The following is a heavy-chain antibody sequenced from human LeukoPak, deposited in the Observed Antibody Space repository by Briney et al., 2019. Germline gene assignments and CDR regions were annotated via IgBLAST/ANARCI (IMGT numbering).Heavy chain of an antibody. CDR3: AASVAMATISFDY. J-gene: IGHJ4*02. V-gene: IGHV4-59*08. D-gene: IGHD5-24*01. Sequence: SETLSLTCAVSGGSISSYYWSWIRQPPGKGLEWIGYIYYSGSTNCNPSLKSRVTISVDTSKNQFSLKLSSVTAADTAVYYCAASVAMATISFDYWSQGTLVTVSS. CDR2: IYYSGST. CDR1: GGSISSYY.